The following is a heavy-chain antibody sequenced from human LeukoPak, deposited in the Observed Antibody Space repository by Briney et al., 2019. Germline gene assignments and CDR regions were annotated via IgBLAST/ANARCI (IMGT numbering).Heavy chain of an antibody. J-gene: IGHJ4*02. Sequence: GESLKISCKGSGYSFTSYWIGWVRQMPGKGLEWMGIIYPGDSDTRYSPSFQGQVTISADKSISTAYLQWSSLKASDTAMYYCARLYYYDSSGYLGNYFDYWGQGTLVTVSS. V-gene: IGHV5-51*01. CDR1: GYSFTSYW. D-gene: IGHD3-22*01. CDR3: ARLYYYDSSGYLGNYFDY. CDR2: IYPGDSDT.